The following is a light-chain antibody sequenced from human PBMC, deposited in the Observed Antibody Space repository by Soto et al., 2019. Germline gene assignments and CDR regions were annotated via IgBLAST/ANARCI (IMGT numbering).Light chain of an antibody. J-gene: IGKJ4*01. CDR3: LQDYKYPLA. Sequence: AIQMTQSPSSLSASVGDRVTITCRASQGIRHYLGWYQQKPGKAPKLLIYAASSLQSGVPSRFSGSGSGTDFTLTISSLQPEDFATDYCLQDYKYPLAFGGGTKVEIK. CDR1: QGIRHY. V-gene: IGKV1-6*01. CDR2: AAS.